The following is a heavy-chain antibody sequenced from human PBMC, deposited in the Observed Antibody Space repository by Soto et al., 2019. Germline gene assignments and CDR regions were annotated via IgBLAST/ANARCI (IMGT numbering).Heavy chain of an antibody. CDR2: INPNSGGT. Sequence: ASVKVSCKASGYTFTGYYMHWVRQAPGQGLEWMGWINPNSGGTNYAQKFQGRVTMTRDTSISTAYMELSRLRSDDTAVYYCARAARRDIVVVPAAVYYYYYYGMDVWGQGTTVTGSS. J-gene: IGHJ6*02. V-gene: IGHV1-2*02. D-gene: IGHD2-2*01. CDR3: ARAARRDIVVVPAAVYYYYYYGMDV. CDR1: GYTFTGYY.